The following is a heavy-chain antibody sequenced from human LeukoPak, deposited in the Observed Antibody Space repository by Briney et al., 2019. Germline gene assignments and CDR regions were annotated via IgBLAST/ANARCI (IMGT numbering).Heavy chain of an antibody. Sequence: GGSLRLSCAASGFTFSDHYMTWIRQAPGKGLEWVSYITGSGDHTNYADSVKGRFTISRDNAKNSLYLQMNSLTAEDTAVYYCTTYRSGHYWGQGTLVTVSS. J-gene: IGHJ4*02. D-gene: IGHD6-19*01. CDR3: TTYRSGHY. V-gene: IGHV3-11*03. CDR1: GFTFSDHY. CDR2: ITGSGDHT.